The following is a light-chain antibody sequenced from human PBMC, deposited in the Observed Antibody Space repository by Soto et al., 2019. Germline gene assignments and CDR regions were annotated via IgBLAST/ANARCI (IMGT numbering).Light chain of an antibody. Sequence: QSVLTQPPSASGTPGQRVTISCSGSSSNIGSSSVNWYQQLPGTAPKVLIYSNNQRPSGVPDRFSGSRSGTSASLAISGLQSEDEADYYCVAWDDSLNGWVFGGGTKVTVL. J-gene: IGLJ3*02. CDR3: VAWDDSLNGWV. CDR2: SNN. CDR1: SSNIGSSS. V-gene: IGLV1-44*01.